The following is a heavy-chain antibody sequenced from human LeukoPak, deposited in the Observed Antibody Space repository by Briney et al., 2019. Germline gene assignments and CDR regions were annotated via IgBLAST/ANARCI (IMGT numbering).Heavy chain of an antibody. CDR1: GFTFSSYA. CDR3: AKDRKDPTYYFDY. V-gene: IGHV3-23*01. Sequence: GGSLRLSCAASGFTFSSYAMSGVRQAPGKGLEWVSAISGSGGSTYYADSVKGRFTISRDNSKNTLYLQMNSLRAEDTAVYYCAKDRKDPTYYFDYWGQGTLVTVSS. J-gene: IGHJ4*02. CDR2: ISGSGGST.